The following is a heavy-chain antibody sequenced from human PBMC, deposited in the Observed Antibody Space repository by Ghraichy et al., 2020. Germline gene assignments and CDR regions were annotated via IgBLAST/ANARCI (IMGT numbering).Heavy chain of an antibody. CDR3: IRLDDLWSGLDS. CDR2: IRSKSNNYAA. J-gene: IGHJ4*02. D-gene: IGHD3-3*01. V-gene: IGHV3-73*01. Sequence: GESLNISCAASGFTFSDSAIHWVRQASGKGLEWVGHIRSKSNNYAATYTASVRGRFTISRDDSKNTAYLQMNSLKTEDTAVYFCIRLDDLWSGLDSWGQGTLVTVSS. CDR1: GFTFSDSA.